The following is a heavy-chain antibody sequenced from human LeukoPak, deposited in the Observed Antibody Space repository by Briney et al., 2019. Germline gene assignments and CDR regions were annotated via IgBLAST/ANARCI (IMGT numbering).Heavy chain of an antibody. CDR3: ARGVPYGPSYEFFDY. D-gene: IGHD3-10*01. V-gene: IGHV4-59*01. Sequence: PSETLSLTCTVSGGSITNYYWSWIRQPPGKGQECIGYIYYSGSTNYNPSLKSRVTISLHTSKNQFSLKLNSVTAADTAVYYCARGVPYGPSYEFFDYWGQGTLVTVSS. J-gene: IGHJ4*02. CDR2: IYYSGST. CDR1: GGSITNYY.